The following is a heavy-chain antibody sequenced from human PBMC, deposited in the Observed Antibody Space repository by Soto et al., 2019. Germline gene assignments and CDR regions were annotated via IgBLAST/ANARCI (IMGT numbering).Heavy chain of an antibody. Sequence: EVQLLESGGGLVRPGGSLRLSCAASGFTFYNYAMNWVRQAPGKGLEWVSTISGGGDGTYYADSVKGRFTISRDNSRNTVYHQMNSLRAEDTAVYYCANKGLGALAGYCSTGDCHYAFDVWGQWTLVTVSS. CDR3: ANKGLGALAGYCSTGDCHYAFDV. CDR1: GFTFYNYA. D-gene: IGHD2-8*01. V-gene: IGHV3-23*01. CDR2: ISGGGDGT. J-gene: IGHJ3*01.